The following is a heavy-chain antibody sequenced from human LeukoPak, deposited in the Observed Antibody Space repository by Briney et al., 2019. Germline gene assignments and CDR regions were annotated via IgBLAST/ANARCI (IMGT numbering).Heavy chain of an antibody. CDR3: ARERWPYSSSWYTFDY. CDR1: GGSISSYY. J-gene: IGHJ4*02. V-gene: IGHV4-59*01. Sequence: SETLFLTCTVSGGSISSYYWSWIRQPPGKGLEWIGYIYYSGSTNYNPSLKSRVTISVDTSKNQFSLKLSSVTAADTAVYYCARERWPYSSSWYTFDYWGQGTLVTVSS. D-gene: IGHD6-13*01. CDR2: IYYSGST.